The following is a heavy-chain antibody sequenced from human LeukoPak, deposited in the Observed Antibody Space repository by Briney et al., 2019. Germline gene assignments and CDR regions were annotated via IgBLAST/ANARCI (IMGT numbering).Heavy chain of an antibody. CDR2: ISYDGSNK. CDR1: GFTFSSYG. J-gene: IGHJ3*02. V-gene: IGHV3-30*18. Sequence: PGGSLRLSCAASGFTFSSYGMHWVRQAPGKGLEWVAVISYDGSNKYYADSVKGRFTISRDNSKNTLYLQMNGLRAEDTAVYYCAKDSLWFGESNDAFDIWGQGTMVTVSS. CDR3: AKDSLWFGESNDAFDI. D-gene: IGHD3-10*01.